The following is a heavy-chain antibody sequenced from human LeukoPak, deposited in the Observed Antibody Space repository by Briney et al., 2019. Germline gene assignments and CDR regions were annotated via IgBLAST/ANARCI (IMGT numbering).Heavy chain of an antibody. CDR1: GGSFSGYY. V-gene: IGHV4-34*01. J-gene: IGHJ4*02. CDR3: ARGAPYSSSWYGIDY. Sequence: SETLSLTCAVYGGSFSGYYWSWIRQPPGKGLEWIGEINHSGSTNYNPSLKSRVTISVDTSKNQFSLKLNSVTAADTAVYYCARGAPYSSSWYGIDYWGQGTLVTVSS. CDR2: INHSGST. D-gene: IGHD6-13*01.